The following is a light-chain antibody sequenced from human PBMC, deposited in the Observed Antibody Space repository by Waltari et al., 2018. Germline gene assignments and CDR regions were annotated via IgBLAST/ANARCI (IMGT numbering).Light chain of an antibody. Sequence: EIVLTQSPGPLSLSPGERAPLSVRTSQSVSSNYLAWYQQRPGQAPRLLIYGASSRAIGIPDRFSGSGSGTDFTLTISRLEPEDFAVYYCQQYGTSPRTFGQGTKVEIK. J-gene: IGKJ1*01. CDR2: GAS. CDR1: QSVSSNY. CDR3: QQYGTSPRT. V-gene: IGKV3-20*01.